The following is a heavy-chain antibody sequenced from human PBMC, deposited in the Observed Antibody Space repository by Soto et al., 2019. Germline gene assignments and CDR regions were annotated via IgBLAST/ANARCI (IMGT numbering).Heavy chain of an antibody. CDR3: ARVDNGLDY. D-gene: IGHD1-1*01. V-gene: IGHV3-48*02. CDR2: ISSTSTTI. Sequence: EVQLVESGGGLVQPGGSLRISCAASGFTFSTYNMNWVRQPPGKGLEWLAYISSTSTTIDYADSVKGRFTISRDNAKNSLYLQMNSLRDEDTAVYYCARVDNGLDYWGQGTLVTVSS. CDR1: GFTFSTYN. J-gene: IGHJ4*02.